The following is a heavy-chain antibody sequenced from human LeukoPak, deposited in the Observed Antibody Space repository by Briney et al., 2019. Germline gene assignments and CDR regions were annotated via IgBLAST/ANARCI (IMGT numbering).Heavy chain of an antibody. V-gene: IGHV1-69*06. D-gene: IGHD6-19*01. Sequence: GAAVKVSCKPSGGTFSSYAISWVRQAPGQGLEWMGGIIPIFGTANYAQKSHSRDTITADKSTSTAYMELSRLRSEDTAVYYCARGYSSGWGLPGYDYWGQGTLVTVSS. CDR2: IIPIFGTA. CDR3: ARGYSSGWGLPGYDY. CDR1: GGTFSSYA. J-gene: IGHJ4*02.